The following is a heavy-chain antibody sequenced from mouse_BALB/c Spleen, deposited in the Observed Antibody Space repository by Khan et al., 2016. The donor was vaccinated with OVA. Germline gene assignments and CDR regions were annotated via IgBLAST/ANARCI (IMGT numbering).Heavy chain of an antibody. CDR1: GFTFSNYA. V-gene: IGHV5-9-1*01. CDR3: ARTAWGYFDY. D-gene: IGHD1-2*01. CDR2: ISSGGSYT. J-gene: IGHJ2*03. Sequence: EVELVESGGGVVKPGGSLKLSCAASGFTFSNYAMSWVRQTPEKRLEWVATISSGGSYTYYTDSVKGRFTISRDNARNTLYVQMSSLRSEDTAIYDCARTAWGYFDYGGQGTSLTVSS.